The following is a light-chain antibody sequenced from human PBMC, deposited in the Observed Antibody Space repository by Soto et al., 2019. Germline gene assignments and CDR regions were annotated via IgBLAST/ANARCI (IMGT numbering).Light chain of an antibody. CDR2: EVS. V-gene: IGLV2-14*01. Sequence: QSVLTQPASVSGSPGQSITISCTGTSSDVGGYEFVSWYQQHPGKAPKLIIYEVSNRPSGVSNRFSCSKSGNTASLSISGLQAEDEADYYCSSYTSSNRGVFGGGTKLTVL. CDR1: SSDVGGYEF. J-gene: IGLJ2*01. CDR3: SSYTSSNRGV.